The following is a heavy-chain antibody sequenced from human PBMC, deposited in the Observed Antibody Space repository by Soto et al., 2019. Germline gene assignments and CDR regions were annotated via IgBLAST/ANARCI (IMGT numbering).Heavy chain of an antibody. D-gene: IGHD6-13*01. CDR2: VYYAGNT. CDR3: ARKGAAASYAHYYMDV. Sequence: QVLLQESGPGLVKPSETLSLTCTVSGGSISPYYWSWIRQSPGKGLEWIGYVYYAGNTNYNPSLASRVTISADASRNQFALRLTSLTAADTAVYYCARKGAAASYAHYYMDVWGSGTTVTVSS. J-gene: IGHJ6*03. CDR1: GGSISPYY. V-gene: IGHV4-59*01.